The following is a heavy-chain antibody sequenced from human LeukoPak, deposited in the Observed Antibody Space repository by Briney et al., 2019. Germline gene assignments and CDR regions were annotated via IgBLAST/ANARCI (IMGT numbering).Heavy chain of an antibody. Sequence: PGGSLRLSCAASGSTVSSNYMSWVRQAPGKGLEWVSVIYSGGSTYYADSVKGRFTISRDNSKNTLYLQMNSLRAEDTAVYYCARGPSITMVRGVISYFDYWGQGTLVTVSS. D-gene: IGHD3-10*01. J-gene: IGHJ4*02. V-gene: IGHV3-66*01. CDR1: GSTVSSNY. CDR2: IYSGGST. CDR3: ARGPSITMVRGVISYFDY.